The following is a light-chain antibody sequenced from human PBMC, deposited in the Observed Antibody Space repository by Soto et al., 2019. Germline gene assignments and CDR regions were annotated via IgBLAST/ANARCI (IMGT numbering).Light chain of an antibody. J-gene: IGKJ4*01. CDR3: QRRSNWPLP. CDR2: DAS. V-gene: IGKV3-11*01. Sequence: EIVLTQSPATLSLSPGERATLSCRASQSVSSYLAWYQQKPGQAPRLLIYDASNRATGIPARFSGSGSGTDFTLTIRSLEPDDFAVYYCQRRSNWPLPFGGGTNVEIK. CDR1: QSVSSY.